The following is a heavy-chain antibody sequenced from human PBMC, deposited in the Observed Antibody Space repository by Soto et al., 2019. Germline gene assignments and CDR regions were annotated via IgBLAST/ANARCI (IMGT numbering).Heavy chain of an antibody. J-gene: IGHJ4*02. V-gene: IGHV1-58*01. D-gene: IGHD4-17*01. CDR2: IVVGSGNT. CDR1: GFTFTSSA. Sequence: ASVKVSCKASGFTFTSSAVQWVRQARGQRLEWIGWIVVGSGNTNYAQKFQERVTITRDMSTSTAYMELSSLRSEDTAVYYCAAVPLIGLRGAYGDIRYSGKGILRTLSS. CDR3: AAVPLIGLRGAYGDIRY.